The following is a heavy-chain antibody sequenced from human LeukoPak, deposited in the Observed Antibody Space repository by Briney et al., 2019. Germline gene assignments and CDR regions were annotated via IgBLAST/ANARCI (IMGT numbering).Heavy chain of an antibody. CDR3: TRRLDD. CDR1: GFSFNSDW. Sequence: GGSLRLSCAASGFSFNSDWMDWVRQAPGKGLEWVANIKHDESEKNYLDSVKGRSTISRDNAQNSLYLQMNGLRVEDTAVYYCTRRLDDWGQGTLVTVSS. J-gene: IGHJ4*02. V-gene: IGHV3-7*01. D-gene: IGHD3-16*01. CDR2: IKHDESEK.